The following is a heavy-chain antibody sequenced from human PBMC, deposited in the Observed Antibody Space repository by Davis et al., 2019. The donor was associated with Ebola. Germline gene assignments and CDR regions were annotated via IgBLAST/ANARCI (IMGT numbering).Heavy chain of an antibody. CDR2: ISAYNGNT. J-gene: IGHJ4*02. CDR1: GYTLLSHG. D-gene: IGHD2-2*01. Sequence: ASVMVSFNASGYTLLSHGISWVRSASGQWLEWIGWISAYNGNTNFAQKLQGSVTMTTDTSTSTAYMELRSLRSDDTAVYYCARDRHCSSTSCYYGSFDYWGQGTLVTVSS. CDR3: ARDRHCSSTSCYYGSFDY. V-gene: IGHV1-18*01.